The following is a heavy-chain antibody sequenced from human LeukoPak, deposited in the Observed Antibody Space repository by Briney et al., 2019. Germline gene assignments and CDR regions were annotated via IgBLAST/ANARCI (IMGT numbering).Heavy chain of an antibody. CDR3: ATGAGHRYCSGGSCYQLYFDY. D-gene: IGHD2-15*01. CDR2: INSDGSST. J-gene: IGHJ4*02. Sequence: GGSLRLSCAASGFTFSSYWMHWVRQAPGKGLVWVSRINSDGSSTSYADSVKGRFTISRDNAKNTLYLQMNSLRAEDTAVYYCATGAGHRYCSGGSCYQLYFDYWGQGTLATVSS. V-gene: IGHV3-74*01. CDR1: GFTFSSYW.